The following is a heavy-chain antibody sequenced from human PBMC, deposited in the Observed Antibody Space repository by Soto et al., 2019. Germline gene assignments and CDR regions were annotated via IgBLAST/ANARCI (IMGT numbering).Heavy chain of an antibody. Sequence: GGSLRLSCAASGFTFSSYAMSWVRQAPGKGLEWVSAISGSGGSTYYADSVKGRFTISRDNSKNTLYLQMNSLRAEDTAVYYCAKDADKDIVVVVAAHNWFDPWGQGTLVTVSS. D-gene: IGHD2-15*01. CDR2: ISGSGGST. CDR1: GFTFSSYA. J-gene: IGHJ5*02. V-gene: IGHV3-23*01. CDR3: AKDADKDIVVVVAAHNWFDP.